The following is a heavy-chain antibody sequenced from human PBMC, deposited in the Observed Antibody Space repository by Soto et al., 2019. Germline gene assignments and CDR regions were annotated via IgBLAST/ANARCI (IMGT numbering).Heavy chain of an antibody. CDR1: GYSFGLFY. V-gene: IGHV1-2*02. CDR3: ARGGSWYDF. D-gene: IGHD6-13*01. Sequence: QIQLMQSGAEVRKPGASVRVSCKVSGYSFGLFYINWLRQAPGEGPEWMGWISPNSGATSYAQKYEVRVTMTRDTSITTVFMEFSRLTSDDTAVYFGARGGSWYDFWGQGTPVTVS. J-gene: IGHJ4*02. CDR2: ISPNSGAT.